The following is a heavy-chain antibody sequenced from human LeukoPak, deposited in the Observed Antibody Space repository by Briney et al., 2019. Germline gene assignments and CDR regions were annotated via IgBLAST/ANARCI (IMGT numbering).Heavy chain of an antibody. V-gene: IGHV3-53*01. J-gene: IGHJ4*02. CDR1: GFTVSNSY. Sequence: GGSLRLSCAASGFTVSNSYMSWVRQAPGKGLEWVSVIYSGGTTYYADSVKGRFTISRDNSKDTLFLQMHSLRPGDTAVYYCVREDTPATANYWGQGTLVTISS. CDR3: VREDTPATANY. CDR2: IYSGGTT. D-gene: IGHD2-21*02.